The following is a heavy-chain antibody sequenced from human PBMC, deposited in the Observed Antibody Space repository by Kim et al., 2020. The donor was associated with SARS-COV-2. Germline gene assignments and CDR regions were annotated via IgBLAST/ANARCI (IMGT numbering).Heavy chain of an antibody. Sequence: GGSLRLSCSASGFTFSSYAMHWVRQAPGKGLEYVSAISSNGGSTYYADSVKGRFTISRDNSKNTLYLQMSSLRAEDTAVYYCVKDLLSTVVIWAGFDYWGQGTLVTVSS. J-gene: IGHJ4*02. CDR2: ISSNGGST. D-gene: IGHD4-17*01. CDR3: VKDLLSTVVIWAGFDY. CDR1: GFTFSSYA. V-gene: IGHV3-64D*06.